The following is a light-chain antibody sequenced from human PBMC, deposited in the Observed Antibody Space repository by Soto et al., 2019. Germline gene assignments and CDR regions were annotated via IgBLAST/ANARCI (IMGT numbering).Light chain of an antibody. J-gene: IGKJ2*02. V-gene: IGKV1-39*01. CDR1: QSISSF. CDR3: QQSYSTPWT. CDR2: AAS. Sequence: DIQMTQSPSSLSASVGDTVTITCRASQSISSFLNWYQQKPGKAPKLLIYAASSLQSGVPSRFSGSGSGTDFSLTISSLQPEDFATYYCQQSYSTPWTFGQGTKLDIK.